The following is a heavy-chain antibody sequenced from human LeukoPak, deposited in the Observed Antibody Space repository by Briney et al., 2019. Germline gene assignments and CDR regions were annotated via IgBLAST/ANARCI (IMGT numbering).Heavy chain of an antibody. J-gene: IGHJ4*02. Sequence: ASVKVSCKASGYTFTAIYIHWVRQTPGQGLEWMGWINPNSGGTNFAQKFQGRVTMTRDKSISTAYLELSRLGSDDTAVYYCARGPATGDFDYWGQGTLVTVSS. CDR2: INPNSGGT. D-gene: IGHD7-27*01. V-gene: IGHV1-2*02. CDR3: ARGPATGDFDY. CDR1: GYTFTAIY.